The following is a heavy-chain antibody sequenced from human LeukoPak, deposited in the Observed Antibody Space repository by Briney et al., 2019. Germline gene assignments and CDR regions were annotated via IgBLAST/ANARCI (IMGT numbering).Heavy chain of an antibody. V-gene: IGHV3-48*03. J-gene: IGHJ4*02. CDR3: AREDTAMVIPFDY. CDR1: GFTFSSYE. D-gene: IGHD5-18*01. Sequence: PGGSLRLSCAASGFTFSSYEMNWVRQAPGKGLEWVSYISSSGSTIYHADSVKGRFTISRDNAKNSLYLQMNSLRAEDTAVYYCAREDTAMVIPFDYWGQGTLVTVSS. CDR2: ISSSGSTI.